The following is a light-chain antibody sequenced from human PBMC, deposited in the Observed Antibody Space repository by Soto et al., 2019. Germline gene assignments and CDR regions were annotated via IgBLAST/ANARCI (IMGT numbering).Light chain of an antibody. J-gene: IGLJ3*02. CDR3: AAWDDNLDAWV. Sequence: QSVLTQPPAASATPGQRVTISCSGSNSNIGENAVTWYKHLPGTAPKVLIYSDDQRPSGVPDRFSASKSGTAASLAISGLQSEDAADYYCAAWDDNLDAWVVGAGTKLTVL. V-gene: IGLV1-44*01. CDR1: NSNIGENA. CDR2: SDD.